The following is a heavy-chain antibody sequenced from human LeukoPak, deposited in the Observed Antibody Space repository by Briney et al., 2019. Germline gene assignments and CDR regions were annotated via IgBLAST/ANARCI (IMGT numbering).Heavy chain of an antibody. CDR2: IWYDGSNK. V-gene: IGHV3-33*06. Sequence: GGSLRLSCAASVFTYSSYGMHGVRQAPGKGLEWVALIWYDGSNKYNAESVKGRFTTSRDNSKNTLYMQMNSLRAEDTAVYYCAKADSGSDDSFQHWGQGTLVTVSS. D-gene: IGHD1-26*01. CDR3: AKADSGSDDSFQH. CDR1: VFTYSSYG. J-gene: IGHJ1*01.